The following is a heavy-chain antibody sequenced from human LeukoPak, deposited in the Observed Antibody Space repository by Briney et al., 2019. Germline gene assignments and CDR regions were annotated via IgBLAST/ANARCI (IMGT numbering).Heavy chain of an antibody. D-gene: IGHD6-13*01. J-gene: IGHJ3*02. V-gene: IGHV4-4*07. CDR2: IYISDNA. CDR1: VASLAGYY. Sequence: SETLSLTCSASVASLAGYYWSWIRQPAGKGLEWIGRIYISDNARYNPSLKSRVTMSMGTSKKQFSLILRSVTAADTAVYYCARDRDIAADGMEGGDAFDIWGPGTLVTVSP. CDR3: ARDRDIAADGMEGGDAFDI.